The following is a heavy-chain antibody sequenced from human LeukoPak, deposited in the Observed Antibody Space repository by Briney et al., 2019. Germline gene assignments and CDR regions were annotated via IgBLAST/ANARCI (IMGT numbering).Heavy chain of an antibody. D-gene: IGHD3-10*01. V-gene: IGHV4-30-4*01. CDR2: IYYSGTT. Sequence: SQTLSLTCTVSGGSISSGDYYWSWIRQPPGKGLEWIGYIYYSGTTYYNPSLKSRVAISVDTSKNQFSLKLTSVTAADTAVYFCARGPYGSGSYYWGQGTLVTVSS. J-gene: IGHJ4*02. CDR1: GGSISSGDYY. CDR3: ARGPYGSGSYY.